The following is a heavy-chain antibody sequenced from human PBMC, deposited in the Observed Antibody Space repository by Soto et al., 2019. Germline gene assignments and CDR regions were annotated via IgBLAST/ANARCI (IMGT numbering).Heavy chain of an antibody. Sequence: QLQLQESGSGLVKPSQTLSLTCGVSGGSISRGDYSWSWIRQPPGKGLEWIGFIYQSGPTYYNPSLKSRVTISVHRYKNQLSLTGTSVTDADTAVYYCARSLLVIAAAGYNWFDPWGQGTLVTVSS. CDR3: ARSLLVIAAAGYNWFDP. CDR1: GGSISRGDYS. D-gene: IGHD6-13*01. V-gene: IGHV4-30-2*01. J-gene: IGHJ5*02. CDR2: IYQSGPT.